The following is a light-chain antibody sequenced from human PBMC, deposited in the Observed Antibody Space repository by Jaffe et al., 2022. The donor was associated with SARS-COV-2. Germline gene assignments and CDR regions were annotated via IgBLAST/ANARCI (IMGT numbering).Light chain of an antibody. CDR3: QQYYSSPFT. J-gene: IGKJ3*01. Sequence: DIVMTQSPDSLAASLGERATINCKSSQSVLYRSNNKNNLAWYQQKPGQPPKLLIYWASTRESGVPDRFSGSGSGTDFTLTISSLQAEDVAVYYCQQYYSSPFTFGPGTKVDIK. CDR2: WAS. V-gene: IGKV4-1*01. CDR1: QSVLYRSNNKNN.